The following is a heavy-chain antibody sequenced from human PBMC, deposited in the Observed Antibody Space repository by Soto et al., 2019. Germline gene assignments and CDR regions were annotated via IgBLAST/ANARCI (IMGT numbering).Heavy chain of an antibody. V-gene: IGHV4-31*03. CDR1: GGSINSSSYC. Sequence: QVQLQESGPGLVKPSQTLSLTCTVSGGSINSSSYCWSWIRQHPGKGLDWIGCISYGGSTSYNPSLKSRVTISVDTSKNQFSLKLTSVTAADTAVYYCSRGILVRGQGALITVSS. J-gene: IGHJ4*02. CDR3: SRGILV. D-gene: IGHD6-6*01. CDR2: ISYGGST.